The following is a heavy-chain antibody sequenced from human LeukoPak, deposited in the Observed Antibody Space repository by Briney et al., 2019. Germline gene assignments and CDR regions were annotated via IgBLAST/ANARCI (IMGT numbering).Heavy chain of an antibody. CDR1: GLTFSSYG. J-gene: IGHJ4*02. V-gene: IGHV3-30*02. D-gene: IGHD3-9*01. Sequence: GGSLRHSCAASGLTFSSYGMHWVRQAPGKGLEWVAFIRYDGSNKYYADSVKGRFTISRDNSKNTLYLQMNSLRAEDTAVYYCAKDPNYDILTGPFDYWGQGTLVTVSS. CDR2: IRYDGSNK. CDR3: AKDPNYDILTGPFDY.